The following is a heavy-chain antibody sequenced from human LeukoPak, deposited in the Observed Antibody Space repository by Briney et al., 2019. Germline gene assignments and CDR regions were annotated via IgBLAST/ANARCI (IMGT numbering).Heavy chain of an antibody. D-gene: IGHD3-22*01. J-gene: IGHJ4*02. CDR2: VSGSGGST. V-gene: IGHV3-23*01. CDR3: AKEGYYDSSGYYPLGYFDY. CDR1: GFTFSSYA. Sequence: PGASLRLSCAASGFTFSSYAMSWVRQAPGKGLEWVSAVSGSGGSTYYADSVKGRFTTSRDNSKNTLYLQMNSLRAEDTAVYYCAKEGYYDSSGYYPLGYFDYWGQGTLVTVSS.